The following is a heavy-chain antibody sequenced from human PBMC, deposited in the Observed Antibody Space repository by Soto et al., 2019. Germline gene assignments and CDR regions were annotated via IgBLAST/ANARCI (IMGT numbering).Heavy chain of an antibody. CDR1: GGNFNSYT. CDR3: ARGKAAATIY. V-gene: IGHV3-21*01. CDR2: ISSSGYI. D-gene: IGHD2-15*01. J-gene: IGHJ4*02. Sequence: GVSLSLSWAASGGNFNSYTINWVRQAPGKRLEWLSSISSSGYIFSTDSVRGRFTISRDNAKNSVYLQINSLRAEDTAVYYCARGKAAATIYWGQGTLVTVSS.